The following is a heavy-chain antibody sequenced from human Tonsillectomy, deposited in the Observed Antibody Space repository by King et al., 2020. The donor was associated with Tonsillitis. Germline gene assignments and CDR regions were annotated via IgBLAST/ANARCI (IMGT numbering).Heavy chain of an antibody. CDR3: NRVNYDFWSGPSDYGMDV. D-gene: IGHD3-3*01. CDR1: GFTFSGSA. V-gene: IGHV3-73*02. J-gene: IGHJ6*02. Sequence: VQLVESGGGLVQPGGSLKLSCAASGFTFSGSAMHWVRQASGKGLEGVGRIRSKANSYATAYAASVKGRFTISRDDSKNTAYLQMNSLKTEDTAVYYCNRVNYDFWSGPSDYGMDVWGQGTTVTVSS. CDR2: IRSKANSYAT.